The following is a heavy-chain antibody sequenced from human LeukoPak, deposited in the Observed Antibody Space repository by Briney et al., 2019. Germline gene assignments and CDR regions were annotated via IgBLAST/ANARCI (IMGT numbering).Heavy chain of an antibody. CDR3: ARVRGFGAPHYGMDV. V-gene: IGHV1-2*04. Sequence: ASVKVSCKASGYTFTGYYMHWVRQAPGQGLEWMGWINPNSGGTNYAQKFQGWVTMTRDTSISTAYMELSRLGSDDTAVYYCARVRGFGAPHYGMDVWGKGTTVTVSS. CDR2: INPNSGGT. J-gene: IGHJ6*04. CDR1: GYTFTGYY. D-gene: IGHD3-10*01.